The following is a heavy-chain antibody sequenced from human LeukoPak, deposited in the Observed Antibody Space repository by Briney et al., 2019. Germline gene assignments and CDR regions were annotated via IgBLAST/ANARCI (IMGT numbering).Heavy chain of an antibody. J-gene: IGHJ5*02. CDR3: ADKDSGPSSS. D-gene: IGHD3-16*02. CDR2: ISGGGGST. Sequence: PGGSLRLSCAASAFTFSSYAMSWVRQAPGKGREWVSDISGGGGSTYYADSVRGRFTISRDNSKNTLYLQMNSLRAEDTAVYYCADKDSGPSSSWGQGTLLTVSS. V-gene: IGHV3-23*01. CDR1: AFTFSSYA.